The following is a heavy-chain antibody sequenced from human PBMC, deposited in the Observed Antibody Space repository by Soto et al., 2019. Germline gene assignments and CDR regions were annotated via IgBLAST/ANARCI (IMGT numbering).Heavy chain of an antibody. CDR1: GFTFTDYY. CDR2: IGGSGAPI. D-gene: IGHD1-20*01. CDR3: AKERGAQTTGVTGVDY. V-gene: IGHV3-11*01. J-gene: IGHJ4*01. Sequence: QVQLVDSGGSLVKPGGSLRLSCAASGFTFTDYYMSWFRQTPGGGLEWVSYIGGSGAPIYYAESVRGRFTISRDNAKNSLYLYMDSLRAKATAVYYCAKERGAQTTGVTGVDYRGRGALVTVSS.